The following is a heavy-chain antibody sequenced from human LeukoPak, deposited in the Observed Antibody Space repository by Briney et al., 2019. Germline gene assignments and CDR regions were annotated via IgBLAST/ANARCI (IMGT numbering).Heavy chain of an antibody. V-gene: IGHV1-69*04. Sequence: ASVKVSCKASGGTFSSYAISWVRQAPGQGLEWMGRIIPILGIANYARKFQGRVTITADKSTSTAYMELSSLRSEDTAVYYCARMPYGDYRGYYYYYSGMDVWGQGTTVTVSS. J-gene: IGHJ6*02. CDR2: IIPILGIA. CDR1: GGTFSSYA. CDR3: ARMPYGDYRGYYYYYSGMDV. D-gene: IGHD4-17*01.